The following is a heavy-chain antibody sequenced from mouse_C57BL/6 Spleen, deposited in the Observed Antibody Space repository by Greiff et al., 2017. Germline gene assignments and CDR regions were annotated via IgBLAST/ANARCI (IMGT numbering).Heavy chain of an antibody. Sequence: QVQLKQPGAELVKPGASVKMSCKASGYTFTSYWITWVKQRPGQGLEWIGDIYPGSGSTNYNEKFKSKATLTVDTSSSTAYMQLSSLTSEDSAVYYCARSGDYVAWFAYWGQGTLVTVSA. CDR1: GYTFTSYW. J-gene: IGHJ3*01. CDR2: IYPGSGST. V-gene: IGHV1-55*01. D-gene: IGHD2-4*01. CDR3: ARSGDYVAWFAY.